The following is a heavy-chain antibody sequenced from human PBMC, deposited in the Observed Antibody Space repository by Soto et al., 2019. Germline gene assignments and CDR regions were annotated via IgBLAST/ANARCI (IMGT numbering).Heavy chain of an antibody. CDR1: GFTFSSYW. D-gene: IGHD3-3*01. CDR3: ARWGSSDFWSGYYYYGMDV. V-gene: IGHV3-7*03. Sequence: PGGSLRLSCAASGFTFSSYWMSWVRQAPGKGLEWVANIKQDGSEKYYVDSVKGRFTISRDNAKNSLYLQMNSLRAEDTAVYYCARWGSSDFWSGYYYYGMDVWGQGTTVTVSS. J-gene: IGHJ6*02. CDR2: IKQDGSEK.